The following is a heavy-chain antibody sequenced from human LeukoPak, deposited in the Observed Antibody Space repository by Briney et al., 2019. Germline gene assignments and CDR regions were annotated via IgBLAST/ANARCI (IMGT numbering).Heavy chain of an antibody. CDR3: ARDPANPYRDYGPCYFDY. V-gene: IGHV3-48*03. CDR2: ISNSGSTI. CDR1: GFTFSSYE. J-gene: IGHJ4*02. Sequence: AGSLRLSCAASGFTFSSYEMNWVRQAPGKGLEWVSYISNSGSTIYYADSVKWRFTISRDNAKNSLYLQMNCLRAGDTAVYYCARDPANPYRDYGPCYFDYWGQGTLVTVSS. D-gene: IGHD4-17*01.